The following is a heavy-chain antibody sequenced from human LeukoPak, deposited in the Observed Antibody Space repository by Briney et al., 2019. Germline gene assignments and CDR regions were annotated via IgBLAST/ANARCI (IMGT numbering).Heavy chain of an antibody. V-gene: IGHV3-7*04. CDR1: GFTFSRYW. CDR2: IKQDGSEK. J-gene: IGHJ4*02. D-gene: IGHD6-13*01. Sequence: PGGSLRLSCAASGFTFSRYWMSWVREAPGEGLGWVANIKQDGSEKYYVDSVKGRFTISRDNAKNSLYLQMNSLRAEDTAVYYCARVSIAAAGTFCYFDYWGQGTLVTVSS. CDR3: ARVSIAAAGTFCYFDY.